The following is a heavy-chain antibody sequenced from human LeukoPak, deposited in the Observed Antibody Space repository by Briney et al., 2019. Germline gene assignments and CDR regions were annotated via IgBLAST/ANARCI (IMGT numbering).Heavy chain of an antibody. CDR2: ISSTGSTK. CDR3: ARVAELLWFGESHFDY. J-gene: IGHJ4*02. CDR1: GFTFSDYY. Sequence: GGSLRLSCAASGFTFSDYYMSWLRQAPGEGGEGGSYISSTGSTKYYPDSVKGRFTISRDNAKNSLYLQMNSLRAEDTAVYYCARVAELLWFGESHFDYWAQGTLVTVSS. D-gene: IGHD3-10*01. V-gene: IGHV3-11*01.